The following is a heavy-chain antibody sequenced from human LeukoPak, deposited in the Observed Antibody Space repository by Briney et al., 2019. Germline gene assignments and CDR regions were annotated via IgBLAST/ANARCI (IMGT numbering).Heavy chain of an antibody. J-gene: IGHJ6*02. Sequence: ASVKVSCKASGYTFTSYDINWVRQATGQGLEWMGWMNPNSGNTGYAQKFQGRVTMTRNTSISTAYMELSSLRSEDTAVYYCARGTRQWLPAYRYYYYYGMDVWGQGTTVTVSS. CDR2: MNPNSGNT. D-gene: IGHD6-19*01. CDR1: GYTFTSYD. CDR3: ARGTRQWLPAYRYYYYYGMDV. V-gene: IGHV1-8*01.